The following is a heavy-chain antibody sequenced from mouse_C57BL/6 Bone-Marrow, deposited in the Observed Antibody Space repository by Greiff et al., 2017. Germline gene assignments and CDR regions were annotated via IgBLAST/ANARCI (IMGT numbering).Heavy chain of an antibody. J-gene: IGHJ3*01. CDR2: INPSSGYT. Sequence: QLQQSGAELAKPGASVKLSCKASGYTFTSYWMHWVKQRPGKGLEWIGYINPSSGYTKYNQTFKDKATFTADKSSSKAYMQLGSLTYDDSAVYYCARFYDGYYGFAYWGQGTLVTVSA. CDR1: GYTFTSYW. CDR3: ARFYDGYYGFAY. D-gene: IGHD2-3*01. V-gene: IGHV1-7*01.